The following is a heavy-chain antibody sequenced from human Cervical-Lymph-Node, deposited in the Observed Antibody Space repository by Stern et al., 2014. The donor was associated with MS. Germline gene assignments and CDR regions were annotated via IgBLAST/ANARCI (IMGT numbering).Heavy chain of an antibody. CDR3: VRRNYVALDH. CDR2: SRSKANSYTT. V-gene: IGHV3-72*01. J-gene: IGHJ4*02. D-gene: IGHD1-7*01. CDR1: GPTFRDQY. Sequence: EVQLVESVGGLVQPGGSLRLSCAVSGPTFRDQYMDWVRQAPGQGLAWVGCSRSKANSYTTEYAASVKGRFTISRDESENSFNLQMNSLQTDDTAVYYCVRRNYVALDHWGQGTLVTVSS.